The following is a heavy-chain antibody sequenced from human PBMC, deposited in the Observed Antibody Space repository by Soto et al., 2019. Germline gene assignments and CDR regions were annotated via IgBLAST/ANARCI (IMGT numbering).Heavy chain of an antibody. J-gene: IGHJ5*02. CDR1: GGSISSSSYY. V-gene: IGHV4-39*01. CDR3: ARLGNYYQSLDP. Sequence: SKTLSLTCTVSGGSISSSSYYWGWIRQPPGKGLEWIGSIYYSGSTYYNPSLKSRVTISVDTSKNQFSLKLSSVTAADTAVYYCARLGNYYQSLDPWGPGTLVTVSS. CDR2: IYYSGST. D-gene: IGHD4-4*01.